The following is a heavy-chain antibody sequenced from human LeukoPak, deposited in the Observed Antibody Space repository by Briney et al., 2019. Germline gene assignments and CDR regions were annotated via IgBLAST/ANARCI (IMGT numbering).Heavy chain of an antibody. CDR1: GFTFSSYS. J-gene: IGHJ4*02. CDR3: AKGVYSGSYYRGLEY. CDR2: ISSSSSYI. V-gene: IGHV3-21*04. Sequence: PGGSLRLSCAASGFTFSSYSMNWVRQAPGKGLEWVSSISSSSSYIYYADSVKGRFTISRDNAKNTLYLQMNSLRAEDTAVYYCAKGVYSGSYYRGLEYWGQGTLVTVSS. D-gene: IGHD1-26*01.